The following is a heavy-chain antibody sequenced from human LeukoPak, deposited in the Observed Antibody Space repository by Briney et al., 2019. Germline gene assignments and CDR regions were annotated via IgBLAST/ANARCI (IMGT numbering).Heavy chain of an antibody. Sequence: ASVKVSCKASGYTFTSYYMHWVRQAPGQGLEWMGWINPNSGGTNYAQKFQGWVTMTRDTSISTAYMELSRLRSDDTAVYYCARGFLGVLSYDFWSGYYDYWGQGTLVTVSS. J-gene: IGHJ4*02. V-gene: IGHV1-2*04. CDR2: INPNSGGT. CDR3: ARGFLGVLSYDFWSGYYDY. D-gene: IGHD3-3*01. CDR1: GYTFTSYY.